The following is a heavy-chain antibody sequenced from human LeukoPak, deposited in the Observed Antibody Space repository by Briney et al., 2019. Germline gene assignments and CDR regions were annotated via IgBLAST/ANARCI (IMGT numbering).Heavy chain of an antibody. CDR1: GFTFSSYE. V-gene: IGHV3-48*03. J-gene: IGHJ4*02. CDR3: ARAGSYSYGVLFDY. CDR2: ISSSGSTI. Sequence: PAGSLRLSCAASGFTFSSYEMNWVRQAPGKGLEWVSYISSSGSTIYYADSVKGRFTISRDNAKNSLYLQMSSLRAEDTAVYYCARAGSYSYGVLFDYWGQGTLVTVSS. D-gene: IGHD5-18*01.